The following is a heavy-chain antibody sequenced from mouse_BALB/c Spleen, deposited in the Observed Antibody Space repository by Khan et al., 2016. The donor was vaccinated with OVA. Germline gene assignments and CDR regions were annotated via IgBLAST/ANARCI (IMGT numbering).Heavy chain of an antibody. D-gene: IGHD2-14*01. Sequence: EVQLVESGPSLVKPSQTLSLTCSVTGDSITSGYWSWIRKFRGNKLEYMGYMIYSGNTYYNPSLKSRISITRHTSKNQYYLQLNSVTTEDTATYYCARSTYRYAFAYWGQGTLVTVSA. CDR1: GDSITSGY. CDR2: MIYSGNT. J-gene: IGHJ3*01. CDR3: ARSTYRYAFAY. V-gene: IGHV3-8*02.